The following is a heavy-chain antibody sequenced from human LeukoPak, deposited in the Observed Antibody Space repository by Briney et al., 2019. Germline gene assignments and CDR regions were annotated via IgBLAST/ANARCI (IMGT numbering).Heavy chain of an antibody. J-gene: IGHJ4*02. D-gene: IGHD3-22*01. CDR2: ISDSGGST. CDR3: AKGGYDSGGYYYEIDY. V-gene: IGHV3-23*01. CDR1: GFTFSSYA. Sequence: GGSLRLSCAASGFTFSSYAMSWVRQAPGKGLEWVSAISDSGGSTYYAGSVKGRFTISRDNSKNTLYLQMNSLRAEDTAVYYCAKGGYDSGGYYYEIDYWGQGTLVTVSS.